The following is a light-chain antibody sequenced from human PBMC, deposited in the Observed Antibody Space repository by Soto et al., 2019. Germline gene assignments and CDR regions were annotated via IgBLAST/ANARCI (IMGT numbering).Light chain of an antibody. CDR2: DSS. Sequence: EIELTQSPATLSLSPGETATLSCRASQNVDKFLAWYQQRPGQPPRLLIFDSSNRATGVPVRFSGSGSGTVFTLTIGSLEPEDSAVYYCQQRSNWRTFGQGTMVEIK. J-gene: IGKJ1*01. V-gene: IGKV3-11*01. CDR3: QQRSNWRT. CDR1: QNVDKF.